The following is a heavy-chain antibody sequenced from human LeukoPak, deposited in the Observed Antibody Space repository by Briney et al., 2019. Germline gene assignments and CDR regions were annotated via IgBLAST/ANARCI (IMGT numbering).Heavy chain of an antibody. CDR3: ARALSPYYYDSSGYLEAFDI. V-gene: IGHV1-18*01. CDR1: GFTFTSYV. Sequence: ASVKVSCKASGFTFTSYVISWVRQAPGQGLEWMGWISAYNGNTNYAQKLQGRVTMTTDTSTSTAYMELRSLRSDDTAVYYCARALSPYYYDSSGYLEAFDIWGQGTMVTVSS. D-gene: IGHD3-22*01. J-gene: IGHJ3*02. CDR2: ISAYNGNT.